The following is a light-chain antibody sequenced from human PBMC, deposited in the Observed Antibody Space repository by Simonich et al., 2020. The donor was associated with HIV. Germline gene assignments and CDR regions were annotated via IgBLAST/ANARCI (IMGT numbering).Light chain of an antibody. CDR1: SSDVGGYNY. CDR3: TSYTSSSTLV. CDR2: VVW. Sequence: QSALTQPRSVSGSPGQSVTISCTGTSSDVGGYNYVSWYQQHPGKAPKLMIYVVWKRPSRVSNRFSGSKSGNTASLTSSGLQAEDEADYYCTSYTSSSTLVFGGGTKLTVL. V-gene: IGLV2-11*01. J-gene: IGLJ2*01.